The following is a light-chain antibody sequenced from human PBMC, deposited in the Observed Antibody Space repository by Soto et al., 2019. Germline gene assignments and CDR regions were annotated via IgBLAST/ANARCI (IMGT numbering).Light chain of an antibody. V-gene: IGLV2-11*01. CDR1: SSDVGRHNI. Sequence: QSALTQPRPVSGSPGQSVTISCTGTSSDVGRHNIFSWYQQHPGKVPKLTIYEVSKRSSGVHDRFSGSKSGNTASLSISGLQFEYEADYYCCSQADKNPDVFGTGTKLTVL. CDR3: CSQADKNPDV. J-gene: IGLJ1*01. CDR2: EVS.